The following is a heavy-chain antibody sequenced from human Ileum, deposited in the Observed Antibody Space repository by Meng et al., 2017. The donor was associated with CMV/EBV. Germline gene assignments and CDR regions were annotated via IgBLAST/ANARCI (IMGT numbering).Heavy chain of an antibody. CDR3: VRARGYDFWSAEDY. CDR1: GFTVSTNY. CDR2: ISSSPSYT. Sequence: GGSLRLSCAASGFTVSTNYMSWVRQAPGKGLEWVSSISSSPSYTYYADSVKGRFTISRDNAANSVFLQMNRLRAEDTAVYFCVRARGYDFWSAEDYWGQGTLVTVSS. J-gene: IGHJ4*02. V-gene: IGHV3-21*01. D-gene: IGHD3-3*01.